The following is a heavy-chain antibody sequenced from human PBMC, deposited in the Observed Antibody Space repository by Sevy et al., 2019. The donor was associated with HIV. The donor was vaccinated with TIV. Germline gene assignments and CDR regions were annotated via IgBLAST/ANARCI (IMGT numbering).Heavy chain of an antibody. V-gene: IGHV4-34*01. CDR2: INQSGST. Sequence: SETLSLTCAVYGGSFSGYYWSWIRQPPGKGLEWIGEINQSGSTNYNPSLKSRVTISGDTSKNQFSLKLSSVTAADTAVYYCARHCSSTSCSHAFDIWVQGTMVTVSS. CDR3: ARHCSSTSCSHAFDI. D-gene: IGHD2-2*01. CDR1: GGSFSGYY. J-gene: IGHJ3*02.